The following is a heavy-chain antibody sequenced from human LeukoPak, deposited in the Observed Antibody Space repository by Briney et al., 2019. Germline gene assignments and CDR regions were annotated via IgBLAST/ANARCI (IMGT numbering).Heavy chain of an antibody. Sequence: PGGSLRLSCAASGFTVSSNYMSWVRQAPGKGLEWVSVIYSGGSTYYAGSVKGRFTISRDNSKNTLYLQMNSLRAEDTAVYYCAREDYGSSGWYDYWGQGTLVTVSS. V-gene: IGHV3-66*01. CDR2: IYSGGST. J-gene: IGHJ4*02. CDR1: GFTVSSNY. CDR3: AREDYGSSGWYDY. D-gene: IGHD6-19*01.